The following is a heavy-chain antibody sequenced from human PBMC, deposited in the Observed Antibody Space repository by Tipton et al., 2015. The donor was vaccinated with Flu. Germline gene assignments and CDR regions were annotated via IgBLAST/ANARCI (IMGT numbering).Heavy chain of an antibody. J-gene: IGHJ4*02. Sequence: SLRLSCAASGFTFTTYWMTWVRQAPGKGLEWVANINQDGSSKYYVDSVKGRFTISRDNAKNSLYLQMNSLRAEDTAVYYCARQIGGGDCYWGQGTLVTVSS. D-gene: IGHD2-21*01. CDR1: GFTFTTYW. CDR3: ARQIGGGDCY. V-gene: IGHV3-7*03. CDR2: INQDGSSK.